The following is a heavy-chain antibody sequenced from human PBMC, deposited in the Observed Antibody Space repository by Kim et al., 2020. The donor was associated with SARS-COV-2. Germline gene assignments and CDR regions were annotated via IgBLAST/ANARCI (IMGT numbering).Heavy chain of an antibody. J-gene: IGHJ6*02. CDR2: IYYSGST. Sequence: SETLSLTCTVSGGSISSGGYYWSWIRQHPGKGLEWIGYIYYSGSTYYNPSLKSRVTISVDTSKNQFSLKLSSVTAADTAVYYCASHTRSVGGEGLGVWGQGTTVTVSS. V-gene: IGHV4-31*03. D-gene: IGHD2-21*01. CDR1: GGSISSGGYY. CDR3: ASHTRSVGGEGLGV.